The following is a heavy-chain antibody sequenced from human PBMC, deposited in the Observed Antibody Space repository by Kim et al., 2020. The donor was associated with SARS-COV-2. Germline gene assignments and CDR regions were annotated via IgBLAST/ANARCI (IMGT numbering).Heavy chain of an antibody. CDR1: GFTFSSYG. D-gene: IGHD3-10*01. CDR3: ARDSILWFGELTGYFDY. J-gene: IGHJ4*02. V-gene: IGHV3-33*01. CDR2: LWYDGSNK. Sequence: GGSLRLSCAASGFTFSSYGMHWVRQAPGKGLEWVAVLWYDGSNKYYADSVKGRFTISRDNSKNTLYLQMNSLRAEDTAVYYCARDSILWFGELTGYFDYWGQGTLVTVSS.